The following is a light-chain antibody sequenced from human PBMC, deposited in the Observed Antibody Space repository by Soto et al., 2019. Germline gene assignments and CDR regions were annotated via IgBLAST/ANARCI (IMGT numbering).Light chain of an antibody. Sequence: QSVLTQPASVSGSPGQSITISCTGSSDDIGTYEYISWHQHHPGKAPKLIIFGVYDRPPGVPDRFFGSKSGNTASLTVSGLQAEDEADYYCVSFAGGTYVFGTGTKVTVL. V-gene: IGLV2-14*01. J-gene: IGLJ1*01. CDR2: GVY. CDR1: SDDIGTYEY. CDR3: VSFAGGTYV.